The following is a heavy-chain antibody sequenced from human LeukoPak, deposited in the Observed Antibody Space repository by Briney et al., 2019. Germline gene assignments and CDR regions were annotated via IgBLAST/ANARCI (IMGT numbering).Heavy chain of an antibody. D-gene: IGHD2-2*02. Sequence: KPSETLSLTCAVYGGSFSGYYWSWIRQPPGKGLEWIGYIYYSGSTNYNPSLKSRVTISVDTSKNQFSLKLSSVTAADTAVYYCARGAYCSSTSCYISWFDPWGQGTLVTVSS. V-gene: IGHV4-59*01. CDR1: GGSFSGYY. CDR2: IYYSGST. CDR3: ARGAYCSSTSCYISWFDP. J-gene: IGHJ5*02.